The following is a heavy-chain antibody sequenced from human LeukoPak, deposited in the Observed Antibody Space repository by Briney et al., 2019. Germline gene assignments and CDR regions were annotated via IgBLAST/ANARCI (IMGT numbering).Heavy chain of an antibody. J-gene: IGHJ6*02. CDR2: ISAYNGNT. Sequence: GESLKISCKGSGYTFTSYGISWVRQAPGQGLEWMGWISAYNGNTNYAQKLQGRVTMTTDTSTSTAYMELRSLRSDDTAVYYCAREVEYYYGSGSHYYYYGMDVWGQGTTVTVSS. CDR3: AREVEYYYGSGSHYYYYGMDV. CDR1: GYTFTSYG. V-gene: IGHV1-18*01. D-gene: IGHD3-10*01.